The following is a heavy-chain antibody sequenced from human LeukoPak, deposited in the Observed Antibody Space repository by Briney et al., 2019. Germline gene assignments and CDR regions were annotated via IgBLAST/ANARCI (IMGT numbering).Heavy chain of an antibody. J-gene: IGHJ4*02. V-gene: IGHV1-2*04. Sequence: ASVKVSCKASGYTFTGYYMHWVRQAPGQGLEWMGWINPNSGGTNYAQKFQGWVTMTRDTSISTAYTELSRLRSDDTAVYYCARVRRDGYNSPDYWGQGTLVTVSS. CDR3: ARVRRDGYNSPDY. CDR2: INPNSGGT. D-gene: IGHD5-24*01. CDR1: GYTFTGYY.